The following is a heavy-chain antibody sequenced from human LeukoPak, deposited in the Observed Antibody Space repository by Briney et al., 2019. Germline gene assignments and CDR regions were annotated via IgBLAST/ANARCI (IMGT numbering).Heavy chain of an antibody. Sequence: PSETLSLTCTVSGGSISSYYWSWIRQPAGKGLEWIGRIYTSGSTNYNPSLKSRVTMSVDTSKNQFSLKLSSVTAADTAVYYCARGPRRDGSLFFDYWGQGTLVTVSS. CDR1: GGSISSYY. CDR2: IYTSGST. D-gene: IGHD3-10*01. J-gene: IGHJ4*02. V-gene: IGHV4-4*07. CDR3: ARGPRRDGSLFFDY.